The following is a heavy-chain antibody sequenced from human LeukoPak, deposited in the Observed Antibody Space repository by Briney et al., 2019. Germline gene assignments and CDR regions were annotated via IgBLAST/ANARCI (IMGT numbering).Heavy chain of an antibody. Sequence: GASVKVSCKASGGTFSSYAISWVRQAPGQGLEWMGGIIPIFGTANYAQKFQGRVTITADESTSTAYMELSSLRSEDTAVYYCAREWELPSGNRFDPWGQGTLVTVSS. J-gene: IGHJ5*02. CDR3: AREWELPSGNRFDP. V-gene: IGHV1-69*13. D-gene: IGHD1-26*01. CDR2: IIPIFGTA. CDR1: GGTFSSYA.